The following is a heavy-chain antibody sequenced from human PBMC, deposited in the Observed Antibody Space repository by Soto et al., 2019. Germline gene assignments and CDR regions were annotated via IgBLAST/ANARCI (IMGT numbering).Heavy chain of an antibody. D-gene: IGHD2-2*01. Sequence: GGSLRLSCAASGFTFSSYAMSWVRQAPGKGLEWVSAISGSGGSTYYADSVKGRFTISRDNSKNTLYLQMNSLRAEDTAVYYCASHPLYCSSTSCQGYYYYYYYMDVWGKGTTVTVSS. CDR1: GFTFSSYA. CDR3: ASHPLYCSSTSCQGYYYYYYYMDV. V-gene: IGHV3-23*01. CDR2: ISGSGGST. J-gene: IGHJ6*03.